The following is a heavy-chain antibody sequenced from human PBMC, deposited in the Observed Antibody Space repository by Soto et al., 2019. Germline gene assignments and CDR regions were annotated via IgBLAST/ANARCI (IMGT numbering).Heavy chain of an antibody. V-gene: IGHV3-30-3*01. D-gene: IGHD3-22*01. Sequence: GGSLRLSCAASGVTFSSYAMHWVRQAPGKGLEWVALISYDGSDKDYADSVKGRFTISRDNAKNSLYLQMNSLRAEDTAVYYCASDYYESSGYTNWYDPWGQGTLVTVSS. J-gene: IGHJ5*02. CDR1: GVTFSSYA. CDR2: ISYDGSDK. CDR3: ASDYYESSGYTNWYDP.